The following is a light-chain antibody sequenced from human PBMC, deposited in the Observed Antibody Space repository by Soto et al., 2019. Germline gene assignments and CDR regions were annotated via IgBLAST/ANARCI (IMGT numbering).Light chain of an antibody. CDR3: IQFCLCPRT. Sequence: VLTQTPLSSPVTLGQPASISCRSSQSLVYSDGNTYLSWLQQRPGQPQRLLIDQVSNRFSGVPDSFSGSVEGTDFTLRISRVEAEDVGGYSFIQFCLCPRTLGQGTKVEIK. CDR2: QVS. CDR1: QSLVYSDGNTY. J-gene: IGKJ1*01. V-gene: IGKV2-24*01.